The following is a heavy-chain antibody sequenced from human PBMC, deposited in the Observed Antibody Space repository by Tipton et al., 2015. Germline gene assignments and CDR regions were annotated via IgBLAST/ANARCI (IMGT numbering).Heavy chain of an antibody. V-gene: IGHV4-59*01. J-gene: IGHJ5*02. CDR1: GGSISGYY. CDR2: IEYSGTS. D-gene: IGHD3-22*01. CDR3: ARCQDYYDSGGYYYVGWFDP. Sequence: TLSLTCTVSGGSISGYYWSWIRQPPGKGLEWVGYIEYSGTSKYNPSLKSRVTISIDTSKNEFSLTLTAAAAADTAVYYCARCQDYYDSGGYYYVGWFDPWGQGTLVTVSS.